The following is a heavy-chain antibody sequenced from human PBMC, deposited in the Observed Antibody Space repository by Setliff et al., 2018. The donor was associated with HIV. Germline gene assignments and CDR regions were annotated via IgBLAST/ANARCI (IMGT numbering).Heavy chain of an antibody. D-gene: IGHD6-13*01. CDR1: GGSISSYY. V-gene: IGHV4-4*08. CDR2: IYTSGST. Sequence: SETLSLTCTVSGGSISSYYWSWIRQPPGKGLEWIGYIYTSGSTNYNPSLKSLVTISVATSKNQFSLKLSPVTAADTAVYYCARGGMGSSTDYYYYMDDWGKGTTVTVSS. J-gene: IGHJ6*03. CDR3: ARGGMGSSTDYYYYMDD.